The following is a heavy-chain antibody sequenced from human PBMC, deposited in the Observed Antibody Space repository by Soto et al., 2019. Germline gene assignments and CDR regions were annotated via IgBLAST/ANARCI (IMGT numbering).Heavy chain of an antibody. D-gene: IGHD6-13*01. V-gene: IGHV4-59*01. CDR3: AREYSSSLDV. Sequence: SETLSLTCTVSGGSISSYYWSWIRQPPGKGPEWIGYIYYSGSTNYNPSLKSRVTISVDTSKNQFSLKLSSVTAADTAVYFCAREYSSSLDVWGQGTTVTVSS. J-gene: IGHJ6*02. CDR1: GGSISSYY. CDR2: IYYSGST.